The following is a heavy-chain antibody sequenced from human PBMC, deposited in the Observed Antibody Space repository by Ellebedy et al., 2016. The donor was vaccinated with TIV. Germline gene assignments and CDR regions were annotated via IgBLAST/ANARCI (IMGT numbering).Heavy chain of an antibody. V-gene: IGHV3-23*01. J-gene: IGHJ5*02. D-gene: IGHD1-26*01. CDR2: LSGSGGTT. CDR3: ARDRASGTYPNWLDP. CDR1: GFSFSNYA. Sequence: GESLKISCAGSGFSFSNYAMHWVRQAPGEGLEWVSGLSGSGGTTHYADSAKGRFTISRDNSKNILYLQMTGLRAADTATYFCARDRASGTYPNWLDPWGRGTLVSVS.